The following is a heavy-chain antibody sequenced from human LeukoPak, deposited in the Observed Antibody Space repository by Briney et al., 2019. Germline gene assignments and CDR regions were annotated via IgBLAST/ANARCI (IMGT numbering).Heavy chain of an antibody. D-gene: IGHD3-9*01. J-gene: IGHJ2*01. CDR2: IKQDGSEK. Sequence: PGGSLRLSCAASGFTFSSYWMSWVRQAPGKGLEWVANIKQDGSEKYYVDSVKGRFTISRDNAKNSLYLQMNSLRAEDTAVYYCARDYTYYDILTGYPYGYFDLWGRGTLVTVSS. CDR3: ARDYTYYDILTGYPYGYFDL. V-gene: IGHV3-7*01. CDR1: GFTFSSYW.